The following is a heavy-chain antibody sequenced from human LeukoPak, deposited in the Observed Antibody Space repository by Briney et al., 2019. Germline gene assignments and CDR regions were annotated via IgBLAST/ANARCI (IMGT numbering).Heavy chain of an antibody. J-gene: IGHJ4*02. V-gene: IGHV3-30*02. CDR3: AKDQSSFCSRSSCYALHY. CDR1: GFTFSGYG. Sequence: PGGSLRLSCAASGFTFSGYGMHWVRQAPGKGLEWVAFIRNDGSNKHYADSVRGRFTISRDNSKNTLYLQMNSLRAEDTAVYYCAKDQSSFCSRSSCYALHYWGQGTLVTVSS. CDR2: IRNDGSNK. D-gene: IGHD2-2*01.